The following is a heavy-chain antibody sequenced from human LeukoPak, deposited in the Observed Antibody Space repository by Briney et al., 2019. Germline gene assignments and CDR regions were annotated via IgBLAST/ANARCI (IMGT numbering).Heavy chain of an antibody. V-gene: IGHV3-21*01. D-gene: IGHD4/OR15-4a*01. Sequence: PGGSLRLSCAASGFTFSSYSMNWVRQAPGKGLEWVSSISSSSSYIYYADSVKGRFTISRDNAKNSLYLQMNSLRAEDTAVYYCARVPMVIPGTPVDYWGQGTLVTVSS. CDR3: ARVPMVIPGTPVDY. CDR2: ISSSSSYI. J-gene: IGHJ4*02. CDR1: GFTFSSYS.